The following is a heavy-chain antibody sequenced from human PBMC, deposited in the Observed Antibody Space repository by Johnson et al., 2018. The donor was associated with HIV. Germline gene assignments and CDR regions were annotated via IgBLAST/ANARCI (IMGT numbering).Heavy chain of an antibody. V-gene: IGHV3-30*02. CDR1: GFTFSSYG. Sequence: QVQLVESGGGLIQPGGSLRLSCAASGFTFSSYGMHWVRQAPGKGLEWVAFIRNDGSNKNYGDSVKGRFTISRDNSKNTLYLQMNSLRVEDTAVYYCARDLGRPDAVDIWGQGTMVTVSS. D-gene: IGHD2-15*01. J-gene: IGHJ3*02. CDR2: IRNDGSNK. CDR3: ARDLGRPDAVDI.